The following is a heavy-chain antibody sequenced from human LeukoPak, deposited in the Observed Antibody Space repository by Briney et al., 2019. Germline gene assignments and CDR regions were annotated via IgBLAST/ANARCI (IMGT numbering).Heavy chain of an antibody. J-gene: IGHJ4*02. Sequence: PGGSLRLSCAASGFTFSIHWMTWVRQAPGKGLEWVANINQDGTEKFYVDSVKGRFTISRDNAKNSLYLQMNSLTGEDTAVYYCASSGRGDSSWYYYWGQGTLVTVSS. D-gene: IGHD6-13*01. CDR3: ASSGRGDSSWYYY. CDR1: GFTFSIHW. CDR2: INQDGTEK. V-gene: IGHV3-7*01.